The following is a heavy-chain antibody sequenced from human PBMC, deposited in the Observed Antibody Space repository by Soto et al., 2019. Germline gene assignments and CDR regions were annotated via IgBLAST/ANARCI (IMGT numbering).Heavy chain of an antibody. CDR3: ARAYCGGDCYTTRVEWFDP. J-gene: IGHJ5*02. V-gene: IGHV4-59*01. Sequence: SETLSLTCTVSGGSISSYYWSWIRQPPGKGLEWIGYIYYSGSTNYNPSLKSRVTISVDTSKNQFSLKLSSVTAADTAVYYCARAYCGGDCYTTRVEWFDPWGEGILVTV. D-gene: IGHD2-21*02. CDR2: IYYSGST. CDR1: GGSISSYY.